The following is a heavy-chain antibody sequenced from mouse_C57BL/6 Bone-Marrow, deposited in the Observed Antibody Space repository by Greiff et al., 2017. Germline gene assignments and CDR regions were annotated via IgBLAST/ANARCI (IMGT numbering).Heavy chain of an antibody. V-gene: IGHV1-64*01. CDR1: GYTFTSYW. J-gene: IGHJ3*01. Sequence: VQLQQPGAELVKPGASVKLSCKASGYTFTSYWMHWVKQRPGQGLEWIGMIHPNSGSTNYNEKFKSKATLTVDKSSSTAYMQLSSLTSEDSAVYYCAREDYYGSRGGFAYWGQGTLVTVSA. CDR2: IHPNSGST. CDR3: AREDYYGSRGGFAY. D-gene: IGHD1-1*01.